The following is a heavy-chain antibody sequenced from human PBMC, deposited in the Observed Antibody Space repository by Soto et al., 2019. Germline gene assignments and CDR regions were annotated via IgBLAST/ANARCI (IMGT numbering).Heavy chain of an antibody. Sequence: GGSLRLSCAASGFTFSSYWMSWVRQAPGKGLEWVANIKQDGSEKYYVDSVKGRFTISRDNAKNSLYLQMNSLRAEDTAVYYCARARVWFGELLYYFDYWGQGTLVTVSS. CDR2: IKQDGSEK. CDR3: ARARVWFGELLYYFDY. V-gene: IGHV3-7*01. J-gene: IGHJ4*02. CDR1: GFTFSSYW. D-gene: IGHD3-10*01.